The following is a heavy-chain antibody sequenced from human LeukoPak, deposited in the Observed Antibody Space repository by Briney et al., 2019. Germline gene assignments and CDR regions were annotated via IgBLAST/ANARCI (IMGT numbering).Heavy chain of an antibody. Sequence: ASVKVSCKASGGTFSSYAISWVRQAPGQGLEWMGGIIPIFGTANYAQKFQGRVTITADESTSTAYMELSSLRSEDTAVYYCAREGEVGAPMGYWGQGTLVTVSS. CDR3: AREGEVGAPMGY. CDR1: GGTFSSYA. CDR2: IIPIFGTA. J-gene: IGHJ4*02. V-gene: IGHV1-69*13. D-gene: IGHD1-26*01.